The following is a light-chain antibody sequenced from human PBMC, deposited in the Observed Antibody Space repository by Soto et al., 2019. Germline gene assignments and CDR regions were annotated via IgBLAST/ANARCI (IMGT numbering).Light chain of an antibody. CDR2: GAS. CDR3: QQYNNWRSYT. V-gene: IGKV3D-15*01. Sequence: EIVMTQSPGTLSLSPGERATLSCRPSQSVSSAYLAWYQQKPGQAPRLLIYGASSRATGIPDRFSGSGSGTDFTLTISSLQSEDFAVYFCQQYNNWRSYTFGQGTKVDIK. CDR1: QSVSSAY. J-gene: IGKJ2*01.